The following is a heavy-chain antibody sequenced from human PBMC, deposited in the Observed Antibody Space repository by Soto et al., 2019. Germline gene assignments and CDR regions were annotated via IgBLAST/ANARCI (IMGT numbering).Heavy chain of an antibody. V-gene: IGHV5-51*01. D-gene: IGHD2-15*01. J-gene: IGHJ4*02. CDR2: IYPGDSDT. CDR1: GYSFTSYW. Sequence: PRESLKISCKGSGYSFTSYWIGWVRQMPGKGLEWMGIIYPGDSDTRYSPSFQGQVTISADKSISTAYLQWSSLKASDTAMYYCARLVVVAATGYYFDYWGQGTLVTVSS. CDR3: ARLVVVAATGYYFDY.